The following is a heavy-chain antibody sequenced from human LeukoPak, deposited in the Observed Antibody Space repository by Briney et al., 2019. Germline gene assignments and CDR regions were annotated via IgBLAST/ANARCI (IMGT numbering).Heavy chain of an antibody. CDR3: AKARTPVTSYFDK. CDR2: ISGADDG. CDR1: GFTFSTYT. Sequence: PGASLRLSCAASGFTFSTYTMSWVRQAPGKGLEWFSAISGADDGYYADAVKGRFTISSDNSKNTLYLQMNSLRAEDTAVYYCAKARTPVTSYFDKWGQGTLVTVSS. D-gene: IGHD4-23*01. J-gene: IGHJ4*02. V-gene: IGHV3-23*01.